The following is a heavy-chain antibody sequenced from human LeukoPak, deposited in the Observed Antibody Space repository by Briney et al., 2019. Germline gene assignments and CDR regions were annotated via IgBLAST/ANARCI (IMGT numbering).Heavy chain of an antibody. CDR3: GRGLVGYCSGGSCKPPYFDY. J-gene: IGHJ4*02. Sequence: ASVKVSCKASGYTFTGYYIRWVRQAPGQGLEWVGWIRPQNGGTNYAQAFPGRVTLTMETSISKAFVDLSGVRLDDTAVYYCGRGLVGYCSGGSCKPPYFDYWGQGTLVTVSS. D-gene: IGHD2-15*01. CDR1: GYTFTGYY. V-gene: IGHV1-2*02. CDR2: IRPQNGGT.